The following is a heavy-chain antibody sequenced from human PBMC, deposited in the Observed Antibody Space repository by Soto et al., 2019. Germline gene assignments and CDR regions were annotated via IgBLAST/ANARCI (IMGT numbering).Heavy chain of an antibody. V-gene: IGHV3-30-3*01. CDR1: GFTFSSYA. Sequence: QVQLVESGGGVVQPGRSLRLSCAASGFTFSSYAMHWVRQAPGKGLEWVAVISYDGSNKYYADSAKGRFTISRDNSKNTLYMQMTSKRAEDTAVYYCARVGTSSGIAATGPFASWGQGTLVTVSS. CDR2: ISYDGSNK. D-gene: IGHD6-13*01. CDR3: ARVGTSSGIAATGPFAS. J-gene: IGHJ4*02.